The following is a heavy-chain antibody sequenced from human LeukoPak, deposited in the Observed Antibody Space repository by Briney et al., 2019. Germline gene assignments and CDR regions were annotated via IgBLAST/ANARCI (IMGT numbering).Heavy chain of an antibody. CDR1: GFIFSSYA. CDR3: AKQGGSYRYFDY. D-gene: IGHD1-26*01. J-gene: IGHJ4*02. V-gene: IGHV3-23*01. CDR2: LGVSDGTA. Sequence: GGSLRLSCAASGFIFSSYAMSWVRQAPGKGLEWVSGLGVSDGTAYYAESVKGRFTISRDNSRNTLYLQMNSLGADDTAVYYCAKQGGSYRYFDYWGQGTLVTVSS.